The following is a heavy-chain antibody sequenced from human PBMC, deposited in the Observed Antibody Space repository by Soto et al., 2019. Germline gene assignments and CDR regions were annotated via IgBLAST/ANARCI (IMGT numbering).Heavy chain of an antibody. D-gene: IGHD2-15*01. Sequence: SETLSLTCTVSGGSITSGGSFWSWIRQHPGRGPEWIAFIGYSGATSYNPSLASRVTISADTYKSQFSLNLRSVTAADTAVYYCARGGASSKWFAPWGQGTLVTVSS. J-gene: IGHJ5*02. CDR2: IGYSGAT. CDR1: GGSITSGGSF. CDR3: ARGGASSKWFAP. V-gene: IGHV4-31*03.